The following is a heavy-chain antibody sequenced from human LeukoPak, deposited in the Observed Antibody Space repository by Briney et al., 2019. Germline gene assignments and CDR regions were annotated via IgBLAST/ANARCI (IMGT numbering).Heavy chain of an antibody. J-gene: IGHJ4*02. V-gene: IGHV3-49*03. CDR3: ATHIVGTPTPSFDY. CDR2: IGSKFYGGPT. Sequence: PGGSLRLSCTASGFTFGDYAMSWFRQAPGKGLGGVGFIGSKFYGGPTEYAASVKGRFTISRDDSKSIAYLQLNSLKTEDTAVYYCATHIVGTPTPSFDYWGQGTLVTVSS. D-gene: IGHD1-26*01. CDR1: GFTFGDYA.